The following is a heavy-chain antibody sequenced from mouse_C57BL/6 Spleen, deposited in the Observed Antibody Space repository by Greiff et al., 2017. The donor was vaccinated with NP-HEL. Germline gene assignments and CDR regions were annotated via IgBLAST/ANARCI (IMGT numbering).Heavy chain of an antibody. CDR3: VREGSSYGYYAMDY. Sequence: EAGGGLVQPKGSLKLSCAASGFSFNTYAMNWVRQAPGKGLEWVARIRSKSNNYATYYADSVKDRFTISRDDSESMLYLQMNNLKTEDTAMYYCVREGSSYGYYAMDYWGQGTSVTVSS. CDR1: GFSFNTYA. V-gene: IGHV10-1*01. CDR2: IRSKSNNYAT. D-gene: IGHD1-1*01. J-gene: IGHJ4*01.